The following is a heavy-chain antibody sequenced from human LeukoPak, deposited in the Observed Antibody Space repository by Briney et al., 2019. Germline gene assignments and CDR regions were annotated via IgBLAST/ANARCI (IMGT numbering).Heavy chain of an antibody. CDR1: GFAFGNYA. J-gene: IGHJ6*02. Sequence: GGSLRLSCSASGFAFGNYATHWVRQAPGKGLEYVAGINSNGGSTFYADSAKGRFTMSGDNSKNTLYLQMSSLRAEDTAVYYCVKGTSTKYYYYGMDVWGQGTTVTVSS. V-gene: IGHV3-64D*06. CDR3: VKGTSTKYYYYGMDV. CDR2: INSNGGST. D-gene: IGHD2-2*01.